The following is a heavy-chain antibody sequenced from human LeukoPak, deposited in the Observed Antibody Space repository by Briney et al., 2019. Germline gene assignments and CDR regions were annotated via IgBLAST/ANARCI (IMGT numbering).Heavy chain of an antibody. CDR1: GFTVSSNS. V-gene: IGHV3-53*01. CDR3: ARDIAAAGGIPGY. D-gene: IGHD6-25*01. J-gene: IGHJ4*02. CDR2: IYSGGST. Sequence: PGGSLRLSCAASGFTVSSNSMSWVRQAPGKGLEWVSLIYSGGSTYYADSVKGRFTISRDNSKNTLYLQMNSLRAEDTAVYYCARDIAAAGGIPGYWGQGTLVTVSS.